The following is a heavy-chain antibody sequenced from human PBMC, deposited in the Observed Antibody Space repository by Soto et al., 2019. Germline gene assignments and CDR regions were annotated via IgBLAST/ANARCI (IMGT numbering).Heavy chain of an antibody. CDR1: GGSISSSSYY. V-gene: IGHV4-39*01. J-gene: IGHJ4*02. CDR3: ARGYSGWGYYFDY. Sequence: QLQLQESGPGLVKPSETLSLTCTVSGGSISSSSYYWGWIRQPPGKGLEWIGSIYYSGSTYYNPSLKSRVTISVDTSKNQFSLKLSSVTAADTAVYYCARGYSGWGYYFDYWGQGTLVTVSS. CDR2: IYYSGST. D-gene: IGHD2-8*02.